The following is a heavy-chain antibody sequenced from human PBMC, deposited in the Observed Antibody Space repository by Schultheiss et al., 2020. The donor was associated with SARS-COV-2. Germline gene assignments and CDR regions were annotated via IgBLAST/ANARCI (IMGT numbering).Heavy chain of an antibody. CDR1: GDSISSGSYY. J-gene: IGHJ6*03. CDR3: ARDTYYDFWSGYYTFNYYYMDV. Sequence: SETLSLTCTVSGDSISSGSYYWSWIRQPAGKGLEWIGRIYTSGSTNYNPSLKSRVTISLDTSKNQFSLKLSSVTAADTAVYYCARDTYYDFWSGYYTFNYYYMDVWGKGTTVTVSS. V-gene: IGHV4-61*02. D-gene: IGHD3-3*01. CDR2: IYTSGST.